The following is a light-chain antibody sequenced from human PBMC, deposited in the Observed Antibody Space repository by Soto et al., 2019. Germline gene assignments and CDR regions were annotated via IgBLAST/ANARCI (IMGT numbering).Light chain of an antibody. V-gene: IGLV2-23*02. CDR2: EVT. Sequence: SVLTQPASVSGSPGQSITISCTGTSSDVGSYNLVSWYQQHPGKAPKLMIYEVTKRPSGVSNRFSGSKSGNTASLTISGLQAEDEADYYCCSYAGSSTSYAFGTGTKVTVL. CDR1: SSDVGSYNL. CDR3: CSYAGSSTSYA. J-gene: IGLJ1*01.